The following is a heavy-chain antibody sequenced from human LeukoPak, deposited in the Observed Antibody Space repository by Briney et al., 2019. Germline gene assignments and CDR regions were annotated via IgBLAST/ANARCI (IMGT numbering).Heavy chain of an antibody. CDR3: ASKYSSSSYYYYMDV. J-gene: IGHJ6*03. CDR1: GYTFTSYA. CDR2: INTNTGNP. V-gene: IGHV7-4-1*02. D-gene: IGHD6-13*01. Sequence: ASVKVSCKASGYTFTSYAMNWVRQAPGQGLEWMGWINTNTGNPTYAQGFTGRFVFSLDTSVSTAYLQISSLKAEDTAVYYCASKYSSSSYYYYMDVWGKGTTVTVSS.